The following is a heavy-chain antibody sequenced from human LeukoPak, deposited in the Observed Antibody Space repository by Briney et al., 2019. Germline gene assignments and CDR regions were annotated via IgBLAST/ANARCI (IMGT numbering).Heavy chain of an antibody. J-gene: IGHJ4*02. CDR2: IYHSGST. Sequence: SETLSLTCAVSGGSISSGGYSWSWIRQPPGKGLEWIGSIYHSGSTYYNPSLKSRVTISVDTSKNQFSLKLSSVTAADTAVYYCASLTGRFDYWGQGTLVTVSS. V-gene: IGHV4-30-2*03. CDR3: ASLTGRFDY. CDR1: GGSISSGGYS.